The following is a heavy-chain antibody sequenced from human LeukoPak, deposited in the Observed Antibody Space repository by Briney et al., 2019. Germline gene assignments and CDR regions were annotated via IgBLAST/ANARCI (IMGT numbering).Heavy chain of an antibody. CDR3: AGGWIQPEAFDI. J-gene: IGHJ3*02. CDR2: IYYSGST. V-gene: IGHV4-59*01. Sequence: SETLSLTCTVSDDSISTYYWSWIRQPPGKGLEWIGYIYYSGSTNCNPSLKSRVTISVDTSKNQFSLKLSSVTAADTAVYYCAGGWIQPEAFDIWGQGTMVTVSS. CDR1: DDSISTYY. D-gene: IGHD5-18*01.